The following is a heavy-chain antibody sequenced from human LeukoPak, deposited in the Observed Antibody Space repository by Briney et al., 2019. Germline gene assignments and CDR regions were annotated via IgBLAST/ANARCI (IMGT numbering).Heavy chain of an antibody. V-gene: IGHV3-23*01. D-gene: IGHD1-26*01. CDR3: AKDVRVGGGGMDV. Sequence: ETLSLTCAVYGGSFSGYYWSWIRQAPGKGLEWVSLISASGDNTYYADSVKGRFTISRDNSKNTLSLQMNSLRAEDTAVYYCAKDVRVGGGGMDVWGQGTPVTVSS. CDR2: ISASGDNT. J-gene: IGHJ6*02. CDR1: GGSFSGYY.